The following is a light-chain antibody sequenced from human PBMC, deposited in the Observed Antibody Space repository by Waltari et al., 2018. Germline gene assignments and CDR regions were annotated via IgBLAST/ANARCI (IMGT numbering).Light chain of an antibody. Sequence: DIQMTQSPFSLSASVGDRVTITCRTSQSVSTSLNWYQQKPGKAPKLLIYAASSLQSGVPSRFSGSGSGTDFTLTISSLQPEDSAIYYCQQANSFPYTFGQGTKVEIK. CDR3: QQANSFPYT. CDR2: AAS. CDR1: QSVSTS. V-gene: IGKV1-39*01. J-gene: IGKJ2*01.